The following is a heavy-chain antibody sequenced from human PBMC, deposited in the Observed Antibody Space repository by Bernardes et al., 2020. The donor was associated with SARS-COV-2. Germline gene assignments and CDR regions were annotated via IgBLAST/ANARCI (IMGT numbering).Heavy chain of an antibody. CDR1: GGSISSGGYY. Sequence: SETLSLTCTVSGGSISSGGYYWSWLLQHPGKGLEWIGYIYYSGSTYYNPSLKSRVTISVDTSKNQFSLKLSSVTAVDTAVYYCARAPITMIVVVQAFHIWGQGTMVTVSS. D-gene: IGHD3-22*01. CDR3: ARAPITMIVVVQAFHI. J-gene: IGHJ3*02. CDR2: IYYSGST. V-gene: IGHV4-31*03.